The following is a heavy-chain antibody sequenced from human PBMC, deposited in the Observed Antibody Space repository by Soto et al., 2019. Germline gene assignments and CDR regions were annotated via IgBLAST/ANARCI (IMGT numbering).Heavy chain of an antibody. CDR2: INPDGSGK. CDR3: ARHIDWAFDY. Sequence: PGGSLRLSCAASGFTFSSYWMTWVRQAPGTGLEWVANINPDGSGKYYVDSVKGRFTISRDHAKNSLYLQMNSLRAEDTAVYYCARHIDWAFDYWGQGTLVTVSS. V-gene: IGHV3-7*01. CDR1: GFTFSSYW. D-gene: IGHD3-9*01. J-gene: IGHJ4*02.